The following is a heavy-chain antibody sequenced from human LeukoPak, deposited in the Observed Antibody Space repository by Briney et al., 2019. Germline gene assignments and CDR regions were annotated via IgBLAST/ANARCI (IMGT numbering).Heavy chain of an antibody. CDR3: AKDAQRGFDYSNSLEH. V-gene: IGHV3-7*01. J-gene: IGHJ4*02. Sequence: GGSLRLSCAASGFTFSNYWMSWVRQAPGKGLEWLANINQDGSEIYYVDSVKGRFTISRDNFKKTVPLQMDSLRAEDTAVYYCAKDAQRGFDYSNSLEHWGQGSLVTVSS. CDR2: INQDGSEI. CDR1: GFTFSNYW. D-gene: IGHD4-11*01.